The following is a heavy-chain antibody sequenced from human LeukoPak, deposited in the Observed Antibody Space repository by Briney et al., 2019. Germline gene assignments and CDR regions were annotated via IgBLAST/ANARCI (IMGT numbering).Heavy chain of an antibody. CDR1: GDSVSSNSVT. D-gene: IGHD2-2*01. Sequence: SQTLSLTCAISGDSVSSNSVTWNWIRQSPSRGLEWLGRTYYRSTWYNDYAVSVRGRITVNPDTSKNQFSLHLNSVTPEDTAVYYCARRLSQYDCFDPWGQGILVTVSS. J-gene: IGHJ5*02. CDR3: ARRLSQYDCFDP. V-gene: IGHV6-1*01. CDR2: TYYRSTWYN.